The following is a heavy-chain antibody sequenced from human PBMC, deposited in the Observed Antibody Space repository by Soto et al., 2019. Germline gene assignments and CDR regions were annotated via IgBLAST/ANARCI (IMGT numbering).Heavy chain of an antibody. CDR3: ARRTVTLFDY. D-gene: IGHD4-4*01. V-gene: IGHV4-59*01. Sequence: QVQLQESGPGLVKPSETLSLTCTVSGGSISSYYWSWIRQPPGKGLEWIGHIYYSGSTNYNPSLKSRVTIAVDTSKNQFSLKLSSVTAADTAVYYCARRTVTLFDYWGQGTLVTVSS. CDR1: GGSISSYY. CDR2: IYYSGST. J-gene: IGHJ4*02.